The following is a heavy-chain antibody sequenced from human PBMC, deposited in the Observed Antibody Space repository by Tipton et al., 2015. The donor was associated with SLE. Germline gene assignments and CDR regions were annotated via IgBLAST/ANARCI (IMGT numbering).Heavy chain of an antibody. Sequence: SLRLSCAASGFTFRSHWMHWVRQAPGKGLVWVSQITVDGSGTTYADSVKGRFTLSRDNANNAVYLQMNSLRAEDTAVYYCVRGGFGSGLDCWGQGTLVTVSP. V-gene: IGHV3-74*01. CDR1: GFTFRSHW. J-gene: IGHJ4*02. D-gene: IGHD3-10*01. CDR3: VRGGFGSGLDC. CDR2: ITVDGSGT.